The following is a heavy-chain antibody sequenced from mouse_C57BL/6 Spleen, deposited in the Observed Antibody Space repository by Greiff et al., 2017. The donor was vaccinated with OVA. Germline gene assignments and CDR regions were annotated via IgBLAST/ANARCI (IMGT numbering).Heavy chain of an antibody. J-gene: IGHJ3*01. Sequence: QVQLQQSGAELVRPGTSVKVSCKASGYAFTNYLIEWVKQRPGQGLEWIGVINPGSGGTNYNEKFKGKATLTADKSSSTAYMQLSSLTSEDCAVSFGARAVSSGDGWFAYWGQGTLVTVSA. CDR3: ARAVSSGDGWFAY. CDR1: GYAFTNYL. CDR2: INPGSGGT. D-gene: IGHD3-2*02. V-gene: IGHV1-54*01.